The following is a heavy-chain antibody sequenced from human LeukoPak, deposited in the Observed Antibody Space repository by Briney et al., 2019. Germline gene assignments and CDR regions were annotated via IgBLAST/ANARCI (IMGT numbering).Heavy chain of an antibody. Sequence: PGGSLRLSCAASGFTFSDYYMSWIRQAPGKGLEWVANIKQDGSEKYYVDSVKGRFTISRDNAKNTLYLQMNSLRAEDTAVYYCARDLQEIQLYFDYWGQGTLVTVSS. D-gene: IGHD5-18*01. CDR2: IKQDGSEK. CDR1: GFTFSDYY. V-gene: IGHV3-7*01. CDR3: ARDLQEIQLYFDY. J-gene: IGHJ4*02.